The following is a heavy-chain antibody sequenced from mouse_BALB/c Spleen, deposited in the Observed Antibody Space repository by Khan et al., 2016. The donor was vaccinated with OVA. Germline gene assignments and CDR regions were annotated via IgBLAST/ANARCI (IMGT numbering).Heavy chain of an antibody. CDR1: GYSITSCYV. V-gene: IGHV3-2*02. J-gene: IGHJ2*01. D-gene: IGHD1-1*01. CDR2: ISYSGST. Sequence: VQLEQSGPGLVKPSQSLSLTCTVTGYSITSCYVWNWIRQLQGNKQECMGYISYSGSTNYNPYLKNKISITRDTSKNKFFLQLNSVTTEDTATYYCARTGRIKYWGQGTTLTVSA. CDR3: ARTGRIKY.